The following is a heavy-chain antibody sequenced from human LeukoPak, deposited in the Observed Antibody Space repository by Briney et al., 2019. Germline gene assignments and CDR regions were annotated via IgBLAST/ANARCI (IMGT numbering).Heavy chain of an antibody. D-gene: IGHD3-10*01. CDR2: ISGSSSYI. J-gene: IGHJ4*02. Sequence: GGSLRLSCAASGFTFSSYSMNWVRQAPGKGLEWVSSISGSSSYIYYADSVKGRFTISRDNAKNSLYLQMNSLRAEDTAVYYCAREYGSGSSFDYWGQGTLVTVSS. CDR3: AREYGSGSSFDY. V-gene: IGHV3-21*01. CDR1: GFTFSSYS.